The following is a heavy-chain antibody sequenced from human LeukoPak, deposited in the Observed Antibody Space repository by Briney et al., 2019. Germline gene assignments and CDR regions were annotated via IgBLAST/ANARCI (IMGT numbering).Heavy chain of an antibody. CDR3: ARDATTAVGWVYMDV. J-gene: IGHJ6*03. V-gene: IGHV3-48*03. CDR1: GFTFSSYE. D-gene: IGHD6-13*01. Sequence: GGSLRLSCAASGFTFSSYEMNWVRQAPGKGLEWLSHSSSSGSTIYYASSVKGRFTISRDNAKNSVYLQMNSLTAEDTALYYCARDATTAVGWVYMDVWGKGTTVTISS. CDR2: SSSSGSTI.